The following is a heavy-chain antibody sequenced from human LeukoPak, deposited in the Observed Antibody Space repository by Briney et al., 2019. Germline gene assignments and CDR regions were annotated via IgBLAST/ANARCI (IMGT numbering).Heavy chain of an antibody. CDR2: LYSGGKK. CDR3: ARTISYYFHY. D-gene: IGHD3-10*01. V-gene: IGHV3-66*01. Sequence: GGFLRLSCAASGLSVSSNHMDWVRQAPGKGLEWVSILYSGGKKYYADSVKGRFTISRDNSKNTLYLQMNSLRAEDTAVYYCARTISYYFHYWGQGTLVTVSS. J-gene: IGHJ4*02. CDR1: GLSVSSNH.